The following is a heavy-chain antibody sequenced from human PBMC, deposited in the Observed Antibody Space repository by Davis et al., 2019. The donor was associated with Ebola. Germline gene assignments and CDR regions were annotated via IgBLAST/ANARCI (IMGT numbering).Heavy chain of an antibody. Sequence: ASVKVSCKASGYTFTSYYMHWVRQTPGQGLEWMGIINPSGGSTNYAQKLQGRVTMTTDTSTSTAYMELSRLRSDDTAVYYCAREEGYCSSTSCYGGGFDPWGQGTLVTVSS. D-gene: IGHD2-2*01. CDR3: AREEGYCSSTSCYGGGFDP. CDR2: INPSGGST. J-gene: IGHJ5*02. V-gene: IGHV1-46*01. CDR1: GYTFTSYY.